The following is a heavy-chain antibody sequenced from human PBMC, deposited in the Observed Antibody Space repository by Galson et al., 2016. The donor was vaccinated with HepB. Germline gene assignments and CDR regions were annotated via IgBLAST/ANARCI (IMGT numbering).Heavy chain of an antibody. Sequence: SVKVSCKATGYMFDSHGITWVRQAPGQGLEWMGWVSGHNIYRKYAEKFQDRVRMTSDTSTNTAYVELRRLTSDDTAVNYCARSPYDILTGHYSATIVGLDHWGQGTLVTVSS. CDR1: GYMFDSHG. J-gene: IGHJ4*02. CDR3: ARSPYDILTGHYSATIVGLDH. CDR2: VSGHNIYR. D-gene: IGHD3-9*01. V-gene: IGHV1-18*04.